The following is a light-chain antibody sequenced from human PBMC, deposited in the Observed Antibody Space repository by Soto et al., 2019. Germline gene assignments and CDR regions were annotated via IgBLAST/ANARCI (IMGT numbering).Light chain of an antibody. CDR1: QSIANN. CDR2: GAT. CDR3: QQYNNWWT. Sequence: EVALTQSPGTLSLSPGARATLSCRASQSIANNYLTWYQQKPGQAPRVLHYGATTRATGIPVRFSGSASGTEFTLTISSLQSEDFAVYYCQQYNNWWTFGQGTKVDIK. J-gene: IGKJ1*01. V-gene: IGKV3-15*01.